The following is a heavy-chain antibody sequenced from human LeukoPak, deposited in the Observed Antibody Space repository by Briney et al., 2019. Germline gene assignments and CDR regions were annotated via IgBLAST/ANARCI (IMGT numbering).Heavy chain of an antibody. CDR2: IIPIFGTA. D-gene: IGHD1-26*01. J-gene: IGHJ4*02. CDR3: ASSSGSAPFDY. Sequence: GASVKVSCKASGGTFSSYAISWVRQAPGQGLEWMGGIIPIFGTANYAQKFQGRVTITADKSTSTAYMELSSLRSEDTAVYYCASSSGSAPFDYWGQGTLVTVSS. CDR1: GGTFSSYA. V-gene: IGHV1-69*06.